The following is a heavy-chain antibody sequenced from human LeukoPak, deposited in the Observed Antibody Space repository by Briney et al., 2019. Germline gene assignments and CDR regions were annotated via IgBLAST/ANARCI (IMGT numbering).Heavy chain of an antibody. D-gene: IGHD3-10*01. J-gene: IGHJ4*02. Sequence: ASVKVSCKASGYTFINYGISWVRQAPGQGLEWMGWINTYNGNTNYAQKFQGRVTMTRDTSTSTVYMELSSLRSEDTAVYYCARDKKEWFGELFGGGFDYWGQGTLVTVSS. CDR2: INTYNGNT. CDR1: GYTFINYG. CDR3: ARDKKEWFGELFGGGFDY. V-gene: IGHV1-18*04.